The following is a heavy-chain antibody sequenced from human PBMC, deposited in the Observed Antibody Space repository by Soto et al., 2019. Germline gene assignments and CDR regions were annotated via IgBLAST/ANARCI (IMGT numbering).Heavy chain of an antibody. CDR2: ISGSGGGT. CDR1: GFTLSSYA. D-gene: IGHD5-12*01. J-gene: IGHJ4*02. V-gene: IGHV3-23*01. Sequence: XGSLILSCAASGFTLSSYAMSWVRQAPGKGLEWVSSISGSGGGTYYADSVKGRFTFSRDNSKNTLYLQMNSLRAEDTAVYYCAKFGMATTKRSPPYYIDYWGQGALVTVSS. CDR3: AKFGMATTKRSPPYYIDY.